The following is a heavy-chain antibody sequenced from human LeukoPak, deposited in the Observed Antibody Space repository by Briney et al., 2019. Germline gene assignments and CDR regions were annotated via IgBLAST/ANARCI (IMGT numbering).Heavy chain of an antibody. V-gene: IGHV5-51*01. CDR2: IYPGDSDT. CDR3: ARSISSWWYFGG. J-gene: IGHJ4*02. D-gene: IGHD6-13*01. Sequence: HGESLKISCLASGSRFRNYWIACVRQMPGKGLEWMGIIYPGDSDTRYSPSFQGQVTISADKSISAAYLQWSSLKASDTAVFYLARSISSWWYFGGWGQGTLVTVSS. CDR1: GSRFRNYW.